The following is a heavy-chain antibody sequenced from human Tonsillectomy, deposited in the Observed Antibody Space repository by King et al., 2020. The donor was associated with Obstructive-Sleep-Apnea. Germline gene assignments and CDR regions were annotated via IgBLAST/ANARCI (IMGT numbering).Heavy chain of an antibody. J-gene: IGHJ4*02. CDR1: GFTFSDHY. V-gene: IGHV3-72*01. CDR2: IRTKVNSYTT. D-gene: IGHD5-12*01. Sequence: VQLVESGGVLVQPGGSLRLSCAASGFTFSDHYMDWVRQAPGRGLEWVGRIRTKVNSYTTEYEASGKGRFTSSRDDSVNSQYLQMSNLKTEDTAVYYCASADSGYDFDYWGQGTLVTVSS. CDR3: ASADSGYDFDY.